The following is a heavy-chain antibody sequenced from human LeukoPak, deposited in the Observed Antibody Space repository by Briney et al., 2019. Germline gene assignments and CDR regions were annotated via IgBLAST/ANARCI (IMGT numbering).Heavy chain of an antibody. CDR1: GFTFSSYG. V-gene: IGHV3-30*02. J-gene: IGHJ3*02. CDR2: IRYDGSNK. Sequence: GSLRLSCAASGFTFSSYGMHWVRQAPGKGLEWVAFIRYDGSNKYYADSVKGRFTISRDNAKNSLYLQMNSLRAEDTAVYCCARERATTVVSDAFDIWGQGTMVTVSS. CDR3: ARERATTVVSDAFDI. D-gene: IGHD4-23*01.